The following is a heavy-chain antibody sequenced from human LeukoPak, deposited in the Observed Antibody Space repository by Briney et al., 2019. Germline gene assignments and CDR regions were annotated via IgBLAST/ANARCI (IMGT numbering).Heavy chain of an antibody. J-gene: IGHJ6*03. CDR1: GYTLTELS. CDR2: FDPEDGET. V-gene: IGHV1-24*01. CDR3: ARTAPGTSLGGYYYYMDA. D-gene: IGHD1/OR15-1a*01. Sequence: ASVKVSCKVSGYTLTELSMHWVRQAPGKGLEWMGGFDPEDGETIYAQKFQGRVTMTEDTSTDTAYMELSSLRSEDTAVYYCARTAPGTSLGGYYYYMDAWGKGTTITVSS.